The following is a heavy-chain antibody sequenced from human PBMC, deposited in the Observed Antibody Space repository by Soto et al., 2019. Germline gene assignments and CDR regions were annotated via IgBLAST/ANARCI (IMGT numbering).Heavy chain of an antibody. D-gene: IGHD4-17*01. CDR3: ARDYGDYEGFFDY. V-gene: IGHV3-21*01. J-gene: IGHJ4*02. CDR1: GFTFSSYS. CDR2: ISSSSSYI. Sequence: GGSLRLSCAASGFTFSSYSMNWVRQAPGKGLEWVSSISSSSSYIYYADSVKGRFTISRDNAKNSLYLQMNSLRAEDTAVYYCARDYGDYEGFFDYWGQGTLVTVSS.